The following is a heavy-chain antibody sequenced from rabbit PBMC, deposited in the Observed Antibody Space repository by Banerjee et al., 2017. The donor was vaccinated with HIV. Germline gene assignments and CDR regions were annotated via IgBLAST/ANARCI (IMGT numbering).Heavy chain of an antibody. Sequence: QSLEESGGDLVKPGASLTLTCTASGFTISGNYWICWVRQAPGKGLEWIGCIKTGSGDSSYCASWARGRFTVSKTSSTTVTLQMTSLTAADTATYFCTRSYDSAWNGFDPWGPGTLVTVS. V-gene: IGHV1S40*01. CDR3: TRSYDSAWNGFDP. CDR2: IKTGSGDSS. D-gene: IGHD4-1*01. CDR1: GFTISGNYW. J-gene: IGHJ2*01.